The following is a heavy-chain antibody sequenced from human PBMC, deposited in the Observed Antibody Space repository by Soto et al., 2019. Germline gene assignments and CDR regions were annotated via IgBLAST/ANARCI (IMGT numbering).Heavy chain of an antibody. D-gene: IGHD2-15*01. Sequence: SETLSLTCIVSGGSISSYYWSWIRQPPGKGLEWIGYIYYSGSTNYNPSLKSRVTISVDTSKNQFSLKLSSVTAADTAVYYCAREAYCSGGNCYGFDPWGQGTLVTVSS. CDR3: AREAYCSGGNCYGFDP. V-gene: IGHV4-59*01. CDR1: GGSISSYY. J-gene: IGHJ5*02. CDR2: IYYSGST.